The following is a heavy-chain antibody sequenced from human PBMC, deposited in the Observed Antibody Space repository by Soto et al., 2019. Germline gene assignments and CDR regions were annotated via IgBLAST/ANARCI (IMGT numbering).Heavy chain of an antibody. CDR2: IYYSGST. V-gene: IGHV4-59*01. D-gene: IGHD3-22*01. CDR1: GGSISSYY. Sequence: SETLSLTCTVSGGSISSYYWSWIRQPPGKGPEWIGYIYYSGSTNYNPSLKSRVTISVDTSKNQFSLKLSSVTAADTAVYYCARLNEDYYDSSGYYLSYWGQGTLVTVS. CDR3: ARLNEDYYDSSGYYLSY. J-gene: IGHJ4*02.